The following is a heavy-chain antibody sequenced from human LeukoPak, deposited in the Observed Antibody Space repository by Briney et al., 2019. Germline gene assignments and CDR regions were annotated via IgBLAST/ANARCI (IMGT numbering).Heavy chain of an antibody. CDR1: GFSFSNTW. CDR3: STDPWHGMDI. V-gene: IGHV3-15*07. Sequence: PGGSLRLSCAASGFSFSNTWMNWVRQAPGKGLEWVGRIKSNTDGGTTDYAAPVKSRFTFSRDDSKNTLYLQMNSLKTEGTAVYYCSTDPWHGMDIWGQGTTVAVSS. J-gene: IGHJ6*02. CDR2: IKSNTDGGTT.